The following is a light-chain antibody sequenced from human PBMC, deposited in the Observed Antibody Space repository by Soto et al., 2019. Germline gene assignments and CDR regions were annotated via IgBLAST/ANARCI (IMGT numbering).Light chain of an antibody. CDR1: ETISTW. Sequence: DIQMTQSPSTLSASVGDRVTITCRASETISTWLARYQQKPGKAPNLLIYKASTLGSGVPSRFIGSGSGTEFTLTIRGLQADDFATYYCQQYKTYPGTFGPGTKVEIK. CDR2: KAS. V-gene: IGKV1-5*03. CDR3: QQYKTYPGT. J-gene: IGKJ1*01.